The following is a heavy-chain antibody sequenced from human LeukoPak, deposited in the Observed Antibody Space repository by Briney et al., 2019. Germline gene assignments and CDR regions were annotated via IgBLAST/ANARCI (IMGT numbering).Heavy chain of an antibody. CDR2: ISGSGGST. V-gene: IGHV3-23*01. CDR1: GFTFSSYA. D-gene: IGHD4-11*01. CDR3: AKSKGAVTNPCDAFDI. Sequence: PGGSLRLSCAASGFTFSSYAMSWVRQAPGKGLEWVSAISGSGGSTNYADSVKGRFTISRDNSKNTPYLQMNSLRAEDTAVYYCAKSKGAVTNPCDAFDIWGQGTMVTVSS. J-gene: IGHJ3*02.